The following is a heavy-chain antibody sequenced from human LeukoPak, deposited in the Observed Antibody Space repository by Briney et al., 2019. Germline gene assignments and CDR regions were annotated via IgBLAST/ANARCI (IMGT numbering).Heavy chain of an antibody. J-gene: IGHJ4*02. D-gene: IGHD1-26*01. CDR3: IGGSNMDY. V-gene: IGHV3-7*01. CDR2: IKQDGGEK. CDR1: GFTFSSYW. Sequence: GGSLRLSCAASGFTFSSYWMSWVRQAPGKGLEWVANIKQDGGEKYYAASVKGRFTISRDNARNSLYLQMNSLGAEDTAVYYCIGGSNMDYWSQGTLVTVSS.